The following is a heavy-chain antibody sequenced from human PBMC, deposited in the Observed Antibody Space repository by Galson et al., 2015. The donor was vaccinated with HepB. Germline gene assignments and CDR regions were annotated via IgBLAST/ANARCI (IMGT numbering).Heavy chain of an antibody. CDR1: GYSFTNYW. J-gene: IGHJ4*02. CDR3: ARWRRAYCGNDCYSQVYFDS. Sequence: QSGAEVKKPGESLKISCQASGYSFTNYWIGWVRQMPGKGLEWMGIIYSGGSDTRYSPSFQVQVTISVDKSTTTAYLQWSSLKASDTATYYCARWRRAYCGNDCYSQVYFDSWGQGTLVTVSS. CDR2: IYSGGSDT. D-gene: IGHD2-21*01. V-gene: IGHV5-51*03.